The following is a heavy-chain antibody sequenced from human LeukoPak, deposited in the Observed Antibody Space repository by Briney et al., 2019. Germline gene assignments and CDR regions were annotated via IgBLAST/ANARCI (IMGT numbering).Heavy chain of an antibody. D-gene: IGHD5-24*01. Sequence: PSETLSLTCVVSGDSISSYYWSWIRQPPGKGLEWIGYIHYSGSTNYNPSLKSRVTISVDTSKNQFSLKLRSVTAADTAVYYCARATKEMATNHFFDYWGQGTLVTVSS. V-gene: IGHV4-59*01. J-gene: IGHJ4*02. CDR3: ARATKEMATNHFFDY. CDR2: IHYSGST. CDR1: GDSISSYY.